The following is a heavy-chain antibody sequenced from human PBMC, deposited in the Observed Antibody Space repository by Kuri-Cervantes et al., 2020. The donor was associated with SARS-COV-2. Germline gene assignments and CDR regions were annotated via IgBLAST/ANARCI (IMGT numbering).Heavy chain of an antibody. V-gene: IGHV3-53*01. J-gene: IGHJ4*02. D-gene: IGHD6-13*01. CDR1: GFTVSSNY. CDR2: IYSGGST. CDR3: AKGVAAADSYYFDY. Sequence: GGSLRLSCAASGFTVSSNYMSWVRQAPGKGLEWVSVIYSGGSTYYADSVKGRFTISRDSSKNTLYLQMNSLRAEDTAVYYCAKGVAAADSYYFDYWGQGTLVTVSS.